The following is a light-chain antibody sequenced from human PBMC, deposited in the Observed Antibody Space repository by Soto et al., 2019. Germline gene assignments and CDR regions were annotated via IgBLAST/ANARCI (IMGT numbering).Light chain of an antibody. J-gene: IGKJ5*01. CDR3: QQYGSSPPIT. V-gene: IGKV3-15*01. CDR2: AGS. Sequence: ETVIAQSPFTLSVSPGDTATLSCSSSQRVSSSFAWYQQQPRQAPRRLIYAGSSRATGIPVKFSGSGSEAEFTLTIRSLQSEDSALYYCQQYGSSPPITFGQGTRLEIK. CDR1: QRVSSS.